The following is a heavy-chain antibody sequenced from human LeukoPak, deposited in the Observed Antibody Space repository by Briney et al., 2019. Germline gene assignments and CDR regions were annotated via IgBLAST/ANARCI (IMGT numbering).Heavy chain of an antibody. D-gene: IGHD5-12*01. Sequence: SETLSLTCTVSGGSISCYYWSWIRQPPGKGLEWIGYIYYSGSTNYNPSLKSRVTISEDTSKNQFSLKLSSVTAADTAVYYCAREPTEWSGYDSNYFDYWGQGTLVTVSS. CDR3: AREPTEWSGYDSNYFDY. CDR1: GGSISCYY. V-gene: IGHV4-59*01. J-gene: IGHJ4*02. CDR2: IYYSGST.